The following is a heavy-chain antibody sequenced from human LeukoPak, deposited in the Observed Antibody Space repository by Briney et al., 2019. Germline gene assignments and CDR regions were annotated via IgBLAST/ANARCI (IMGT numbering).Heavy chain of an antibody. V-gene: IGHV1-18*04. CDR1: GYTFTGYY. J-gene: IGHJ4*02. Sequence: ASVKVSCKASGYTFTGYYMRWVRQAPGQGLEWMGWISAYNGNTNYAQKLQGRVTTTTDTSTSTAYMELRSLRSDDTAVYYCARGVFTWVDYWGQGTLVTVSS. CDR3: ARGVFTWVDY. CDR2: ISAYNGNT. D-gene: IGHD1-26*01.